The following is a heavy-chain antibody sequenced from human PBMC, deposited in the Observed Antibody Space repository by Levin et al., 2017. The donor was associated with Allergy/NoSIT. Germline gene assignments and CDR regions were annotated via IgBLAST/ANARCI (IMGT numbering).Heavy chain of an antibody. J-gene: IGHJ3*02. Sequence: SCAASGFTVSSNYMSWVRQAPGKGLEWVSVIYSGGSTYYADSVKGRFTISRDNSKNTLYLQMNSLRAEDTAVYYCAREGWGRRFDIWGQGTMVTVSS. CDR1: GFTVSSNY. CDR2: IYSGGST. V-gene: IGHV3-53*01. D-gene: IGHD3-16*01. CDR3: AREGWGRRFDI.